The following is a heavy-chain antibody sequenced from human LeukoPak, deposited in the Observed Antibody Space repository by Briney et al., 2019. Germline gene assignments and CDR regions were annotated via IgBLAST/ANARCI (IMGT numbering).Heavy chain of an antibody. CDR2: IKYDGSNT. D-gene: IGHD4-17*01. CDR1: GFTFSGYG. CDR3: ANDLILTPYGDRFLDF. J-gene: IGHJ4*02. Sequence: GSLRLSCAASGFTFSGYGMHWVRQVPGKGLEWVTSIKYDGSNTYYADSVKGRFTISRDNSKNTLFLHTNSLRPEDTAVYYCANDLILTPYGDRFLDFWGQGTLVTVSS. V-gene: IGHV3-30*02.